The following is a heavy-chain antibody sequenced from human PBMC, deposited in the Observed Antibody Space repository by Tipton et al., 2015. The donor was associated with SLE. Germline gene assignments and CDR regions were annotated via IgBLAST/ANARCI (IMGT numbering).Heavy chain of an antibody. CDR3: AREEAARPGWYFDL. CDR1: GYSISSGYY. V-gene: IGHV4-38-2*02. Sequence: TLSLTCAVSGYSISSGYYWGWIRQPPGKGLEWIGSIYHSGSTHYNPSLKSRVTISVDTSKNQFSLKLSSVTAADTAVYYCAREEAARPGWYFDLWGRGTLVTVSS. D-gene: IGHD6-6*01. CDR2: IYHSGST. J-gene: IGHJ2*01.